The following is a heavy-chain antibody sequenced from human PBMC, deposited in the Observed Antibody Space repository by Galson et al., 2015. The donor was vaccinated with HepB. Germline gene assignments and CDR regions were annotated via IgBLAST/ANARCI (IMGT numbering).Heavy chain of an antibody. CDR1: GFTFSSYS. CDR3: AREEKVAGTDC. J-gene: IGHJ4*02. Sequence: SLRLSCAASGFTFSSYSMNWVRQAPGKGLEWVSYISSSSSTIYYADSVKGRFTISRDNAKNSLYLQMNSLRAEDTAVYYCAREEKVAGTDCWGQGTLVTVSS. D-gene: IGHD6-19*01. CDR2: ISSSSSTI. V-gene: IGHV3-48*01.